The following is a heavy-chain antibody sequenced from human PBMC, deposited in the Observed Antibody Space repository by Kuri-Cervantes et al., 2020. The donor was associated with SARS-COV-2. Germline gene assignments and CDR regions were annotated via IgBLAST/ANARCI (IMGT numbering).Heavy chain of an antibody. CDR2: IYYSGST. CDR1: GGSISSYY. Sequence: SETLSLTCTVSGGSISSYYWSWIRQPPGKGLEWIGYIYYSGSTNYNPSLKSRVTISVDTSKNQFSLKLSSVTAADTAVYYCARRKAYYDFWSGYYEKDYFDYWGQGTLVTVSS. CDR3: ARRKAYYDFWSGYYEKDYFDY. J-gene: IGHJ4*02. D-gene: IGHD3-3*01. V-gene: IGHV4-59*08.